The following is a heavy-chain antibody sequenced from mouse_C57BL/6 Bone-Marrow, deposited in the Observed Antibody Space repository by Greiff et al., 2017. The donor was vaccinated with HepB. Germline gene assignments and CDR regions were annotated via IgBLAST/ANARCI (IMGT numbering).Heavy chain of an antibody. D-gene: IGHD2-1*01. CDR2: IHPNSGST. Sequence: PGQGLEWIGMIHPNSGSTNYNEKFMSKATLTVDKSSSTAYMQLSSLTSEDSAVYYCARPVYGNYEYFDVWGTGTTVTVSS. V-gene: IGHV1-64*01. J-gene: IGHJ1*03. CDR3: ARPVYGNYEYFDV.